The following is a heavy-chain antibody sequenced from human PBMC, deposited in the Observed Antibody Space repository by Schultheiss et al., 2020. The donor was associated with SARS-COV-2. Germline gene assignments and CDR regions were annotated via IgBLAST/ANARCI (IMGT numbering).Heavy chain of an antibody. CDR2: INPGSGST. Sequence: ASVKVSCKASGYTFTTYHMHWMRQAPGQGLEWMGIINPGSGSTSYAQKFQGRVTMTRDRSTSTAYMELRSLRSDDTAVYYCARVRHCSSTSCYRYYMDVWGKGTTVTVSS. V-gene: IGHV1-46*01. CDR3: ARVRHCSSTSCYRYYMDV. J-gene: IGHJ6*03. D-gene: IGHD2-2*01. CDR1: GYTFTTYH.